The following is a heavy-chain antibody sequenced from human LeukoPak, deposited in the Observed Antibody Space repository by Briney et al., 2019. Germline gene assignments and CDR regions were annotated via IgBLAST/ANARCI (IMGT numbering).Heavy chain of an antibody. D-gene: IGHD3/OR15-3a*01. V-gene: IGHV3-9*01. J-gene: IGHJ4*02. CDR1: GFTFDDYA. CDR3: AKGIHDWTPYYFDY. Sequence: PGGSLRLSCAASGFTFDDYAMHWVRQAPGKGLECVSGISWNSGSIGYADSVKGRFTISRDNAKNSLYLQMNSLRAEDTALYYCAKGIHDWTPYYFDYWGQGTLVTVSS. CDR2: ISWNSGSI.